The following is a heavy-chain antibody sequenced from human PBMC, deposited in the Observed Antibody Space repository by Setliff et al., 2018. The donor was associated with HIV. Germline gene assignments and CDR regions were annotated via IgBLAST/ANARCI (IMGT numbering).Heavy chain of an antibody. CDR1: GYTFTGYF. D-gene: IGHD2-8*01. CDR3: ASKVYCTNGVCLDAFDI. J-gene: IGHJ3*02. CDR2: IIPNSGGT. V-gene: IGHV1-2*06. Sequence: ASVKVSCKASGYTFTGYFLHWVRQAPGQGLEWMGRIIPNSGGTNCAQKFQGRVTMTRDTSISTAYMELSRLRSDDTAVYYCASKVYCTNGVCLDAFDIWGQGTMVT.